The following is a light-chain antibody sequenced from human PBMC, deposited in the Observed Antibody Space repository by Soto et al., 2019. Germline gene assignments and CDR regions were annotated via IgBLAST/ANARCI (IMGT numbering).Light chain of an antibody. V-gene: IGKV3-20*01. Sequence: LLTQSPGTLSLPPGDRATLSCRDSQSLANSFTAWYQQKPGQAPRLLICATSSRASGIPDRCSGSGSGTDFTLTISSLQSEDFAVYYCQHHNNCPQTFGQGTKVDIK. CDR1: QSLANSF. CDR3: QHHNNCPQT. J-gene: IGKJ1*01. CDR2: ATS.